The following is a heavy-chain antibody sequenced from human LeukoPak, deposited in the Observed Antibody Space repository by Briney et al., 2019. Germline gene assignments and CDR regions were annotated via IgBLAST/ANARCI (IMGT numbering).Heavy chain of an antibody. D-gene: IGHD6-13*01. J-gene: IGHJ5*02. Sequence: ASVKVSCKASGGTFSSYAISWVRQAPGQGLEWMGRIIPILGIANYAQKFQGRVTITADKSTSTAYMELSSLRSEDTAVYYCARRGGDPPAPSGWYVGKDWFDPWGQGTLVTVSS. CDR2: IIPILGIA. CDR3: ARRGGDPPAPSGWYVGKDWFDP. CDR1: GGTFSSYA. V-gene: IGHV1-69*04.